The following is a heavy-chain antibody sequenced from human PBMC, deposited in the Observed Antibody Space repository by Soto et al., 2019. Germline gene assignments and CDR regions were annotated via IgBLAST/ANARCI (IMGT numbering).Heavy chain of an antibody. V-gene: IGHV1-24*01. CDR3: ATDGQTYYYDSSGYSFHY. J-gene: IGHJ4*02. D-gene: IGHD3-22*01. CDR1: GYTLTELS. CDR2: FDPEDGET. Sequence: ASVKVSCKVSGYTLTELSMHWARQPPGKGLEWMGGFDPEDGETIYAQKFQGRVTMTEDTSTDTAYMELSSLRSEDTAVYYCATDGQTYYYDSSGYSFHYWGQGTLVTVSS.